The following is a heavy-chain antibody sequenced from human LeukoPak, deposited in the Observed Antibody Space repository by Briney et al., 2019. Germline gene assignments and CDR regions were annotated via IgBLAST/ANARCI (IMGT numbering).Heavy chain of an antibody. Sequence: SGGSLRLSCVASGVTLSNYAMSWARQAPGKGLEWVSGISSSGSGGNTYYADSVKGRFTISRDNSKNTLYLQMNSLRAEDTAVYYCAKSVGITIFGVVTTHYYYYGMDVWGQGTTVTVSS. J-gene: IGHJ6*02. CDR2: ISSSGSGGNT. CDR3: AKSVGITIFGVVTTHYYYYGMDV. D-gene: IGHD3-3*01. V-gene: IGHV3-23*01. CDR1: GVTLSNYA.